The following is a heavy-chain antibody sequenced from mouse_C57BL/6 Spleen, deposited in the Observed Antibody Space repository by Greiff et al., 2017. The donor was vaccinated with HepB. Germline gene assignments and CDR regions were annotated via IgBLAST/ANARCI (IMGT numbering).Heavy chain of an antibody. CDR1: GYAFSSYW. Sequence: QVQLQQSGAELVKPGASVKISCKASGYAFSSYWMNWVKQRPGKGLEWIGQIYPGDGDTNYNGKFKGKATLTADKSSSTAYMQLSSLTSEDSAVYFCARTGTTVEVLDYWGQGTTLTVSS. V-gene: IGHV1-80*01. CDR3: ARTGTTVEVLDY. D-gene: IGHD1-1*01. CDR2: IYPGDGDT. J-gene: IGHJ2*01.